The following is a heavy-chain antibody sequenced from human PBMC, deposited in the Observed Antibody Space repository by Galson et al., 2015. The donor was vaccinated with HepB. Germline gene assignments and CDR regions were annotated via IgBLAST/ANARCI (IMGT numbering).Heavy chain of an antibody. D-gene: IGHD2-21*01. Sequence: QSGAEVKKPGESLRISCKGFRYSFTSYWISWVRQMPGKGLEWMGRIDPSDSYTNYSPSFQGHVTISADKSISTAYLQWSGLKASDTAMYYCARHEVLIGGPRIVVVSMDVWGQGPTVTVSS. CDR3: ARHEVLIGGPRIVVVSMDV. V-gene: IGHV5-10-1*01. J-gene: IGHJ6*02. CDR1: RYSFTSYW. CDR2: IDPSDSYT.